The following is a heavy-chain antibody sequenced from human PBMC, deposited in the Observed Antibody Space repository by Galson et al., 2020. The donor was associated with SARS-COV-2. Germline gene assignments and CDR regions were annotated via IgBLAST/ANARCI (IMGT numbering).Heavy chain of an antibody. Sequence: ASETLSLTCTVSGGSISNGGHHWNWIRQHPGKGLEWIGDIDDSGSTHYNPSLKSRVTISVDTSKNQFSLKLSSVTAADTAVYYCARDRGRLELWKTGGGFDYWGQGTLVTVSS. J-gene: IGHJ4*02. V-gene: IGHV4-31*03. CDR3: ARDRGRLELWKTGGGFDY. D-gene: IGHD3-10*01. CDR1: GGSISNGGHH. CDR2: IDDSGST.